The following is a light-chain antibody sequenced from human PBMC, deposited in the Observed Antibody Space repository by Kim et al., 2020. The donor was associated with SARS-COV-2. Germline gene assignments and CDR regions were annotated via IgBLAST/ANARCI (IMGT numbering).Light chain of an antibody. J-gene: IGLJ2*01. Sequence: QSVLTQPASVSGSPGQSITISCTGTSSDVGNYNLVSWYQQHPGKAPKLMIYEGSKRPSGVSNRFSGSKSGNTASLTISGLQAEDEADYYCCSYAGSVVFGGGTQLTVL. CDR3: CSYAGSVV. CDR1: SSDVGNYNL. CDR2: EGS. V-gene: IGLV2-23*01.